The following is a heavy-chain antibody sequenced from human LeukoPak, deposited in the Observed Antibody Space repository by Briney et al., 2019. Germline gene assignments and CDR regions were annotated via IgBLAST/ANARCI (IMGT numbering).Heavy chain of an antibody. V-gene: IGHV1-69*01. Sequence: GSSVKVSCKASGGTFSSFPISWVRQAPGQGLEWMGGIIPLFGTANYAQRFQGRVTISADEITSTAYMELSSLTSEDTAVYYCASNTKYYEGSGHYVFDFWGQGTLVSVSS. CDR3: ASNTKYYEGSGHYVFDF. CDR1: GGTFSSFP. CDR2: IIPLFGTA. D-gene: IGHD3-22*01. J-gene: IGHJ4*02.